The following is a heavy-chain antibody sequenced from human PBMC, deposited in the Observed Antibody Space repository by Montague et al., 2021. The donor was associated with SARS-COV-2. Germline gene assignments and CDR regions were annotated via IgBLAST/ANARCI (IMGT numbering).Heavy chain of an antibody. CDR1: GFTFGDYG. J-gene: IGHJ3*02. CDR3: ARDLEWFGELVDAFDI. Sequence: SLSLSLSASGFTFGDYGMSWVRQAPGKGLEWVSGINWNGGSTGYADSVKGRFTISSDNAKNSLYLQMNSLRAEDTALYYCARDLEWFGELVDAFDIWGQGTMVTVSS. D-gene: IGHD3-10*01. V-gene: IGHV3-20*03. CDR2: INWNGGST.